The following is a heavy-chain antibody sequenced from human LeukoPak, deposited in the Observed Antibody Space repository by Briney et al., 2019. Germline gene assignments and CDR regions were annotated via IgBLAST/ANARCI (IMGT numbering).Heavy chain of an antibody. CDR1: GGSFSGYY. V-gene: IGHV4-34*01. CDR3: ARAAAVAGDNWFDP. Sequence: SETLSLTCAVYGGSFSGYYWSWIRQPPGKGLEWIGEINHSGSTNYNPSLKSRVTISVDTSKNQFSLKLSSVTAADTAVYYCARAAAVAGDNWFDPWGQGTLVTVSS. J-gene: IGHJ5*02. D-gene: IGHD6-19*01. CDR2: INHSGST.